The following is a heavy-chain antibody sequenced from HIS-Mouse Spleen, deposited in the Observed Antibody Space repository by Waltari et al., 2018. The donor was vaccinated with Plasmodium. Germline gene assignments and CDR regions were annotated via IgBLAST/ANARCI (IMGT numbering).Heavy chain of an antibody. CDR1: GFPFSSYG. CDR3: AKDPSSSPDWGFDY. D-gene: IGHD6-13*01. Sequence: QVQLVESGGGVVQPGRSLRLSCAASGFPFSSYGMHWVRQAPGKGLEWVAVISYDGSNKYYADSVKGRFTISRDNSKNTLYLQMNSLRAEDTAVYYCAKDPSSSPDWGFDYWGQGTLVTVSS. CDR2: ISYDGSNK. J-gene: IGHJ4*02. V-gene: IGHV3-30*18.